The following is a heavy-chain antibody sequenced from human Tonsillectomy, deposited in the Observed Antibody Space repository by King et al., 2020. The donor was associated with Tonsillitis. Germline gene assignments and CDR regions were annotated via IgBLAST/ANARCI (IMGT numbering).Heavy chain of an antibody. J-gene: IGHJ6*02. Sequence: QLVQSGAEVKKPGASVKVSCKASGYTFTSYGISWVRQAPGQGLEWMGWISAYNGNTNYAQKLQGRVTMTTDTSTSTAYMELRSLRSDEKDVEYCASYRSPWGREYYDNYGMDVWGQGTTVTVSS. CDR3: ASYRSPWGREYYDNYGMDV. D-gene: IGHD3-16*01. V-gene: IGHV1-18*01. CDR1: GYTFTSYG. CDR2: ISAYNGNT.